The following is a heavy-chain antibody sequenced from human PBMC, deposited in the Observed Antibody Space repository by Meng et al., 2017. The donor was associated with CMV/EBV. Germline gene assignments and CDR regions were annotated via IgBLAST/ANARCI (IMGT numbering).Heavy chain of an antibody. J-gene: IGHJ5*02. CDR2: IYYSGST. D-gene: IGHD3-16*02. Sequence: GSLRLSCTVSGGSISSSSYYWGWIRQPPGMGLEWIGSIYYSGSTYYNPSLKSRVTISVDTSKNQFSLKLSSVTAADTAVYYCARDPSRSGENWFDPWGQGTLVTVSS. CDR3: ARDPSRSGENWFDP. V-gene: IGHV4-39*07. CDR1: GGSISSSSYY.